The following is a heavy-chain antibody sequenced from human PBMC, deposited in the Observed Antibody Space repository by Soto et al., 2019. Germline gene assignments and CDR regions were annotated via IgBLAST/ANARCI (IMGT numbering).Heavy chain of an antibody. Sequence: PGGSLRLSCAAPGFTFSSYSMNWVRQAPGKGLEWVSSISSSSSYIYYADSVKGRFTISRDNAKNSLYLQMNSLRAEDTAVYYCARESHTDTGPTMVRGVQYNWFDPWGQGTLVTVSS. D-gene: IGHD3-10*01. CDR2: ISSSSSYI. J-gene: IGHJ5*02. CDR1: GFTFSSYS. CDR3: ARESHTDTGPTMVRGVQYNWFDP. V-gene: IGHV3-21*01.